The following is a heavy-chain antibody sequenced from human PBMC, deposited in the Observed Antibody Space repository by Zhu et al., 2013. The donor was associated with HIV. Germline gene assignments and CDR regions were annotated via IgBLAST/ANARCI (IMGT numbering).Heavy chain of an antibody. CDR2: IHFSGST. D-gene: IGHD3-3*01. CDR3: ARAPRITVVNPYYFDY. CDR1: GGSISSGDYY. J-gene: IGHJ4*02. V-gene: IGHV4-30-4*01. Sequence: QVQLQESGPGLVKPSQTLSLTCTVSGGSISSGDYYWSWIRQPPGKGLEWIGYIHFSGSTYYNPSLKSRVTISVDTSKNQFSLKLSSVTAADTAVYYCARAPRITVVNPYYFDYWGQGTLVTVSS.